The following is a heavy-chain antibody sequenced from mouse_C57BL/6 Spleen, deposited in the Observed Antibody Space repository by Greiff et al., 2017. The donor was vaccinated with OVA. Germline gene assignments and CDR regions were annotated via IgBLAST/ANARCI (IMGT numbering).Heavy chain of an antibody. CDR3: ARTHYYGSSYEAY. J-gene: IGHJ3*01. CDR1: GSAFTNYL. CDR2: INPGSGGT. V-gene: IGHV1-54*01. D-gene: IGHD1-1*01. Sequence: QVQLQQSGAELVRPGTSVKVSCKASGSAFTNYLIEWVKQRPGQGLEWIGVINPGSGGTNYNEKFKGKATLTADKSSSTAYMQLSSLTSEDSAVYFCARTHYYGSSYEAYWGQGTLVTVSA.